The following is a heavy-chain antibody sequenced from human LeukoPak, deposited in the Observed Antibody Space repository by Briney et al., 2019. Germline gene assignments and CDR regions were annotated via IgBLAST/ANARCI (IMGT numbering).Heavy chain of an antibody. D-gene: IGHD2-2*01. CDR3: VRLPLGYCSSTSCLD. Sequence: ASVKVSCKASGYNFNAYGISWVRQARGQGLEGMGWISSSTGNTKYAQKLQDRVTMTTDTSTSTAYLYLRNLRSDDTAVYYCVRLPLGYCSSTSCLDWGQGTLVTVSS. J-gene: IGHJ4*02. V-gene: IGHV1-18*01. CDR2: ISSSTGNT. CDR1: GYNFNAYG.